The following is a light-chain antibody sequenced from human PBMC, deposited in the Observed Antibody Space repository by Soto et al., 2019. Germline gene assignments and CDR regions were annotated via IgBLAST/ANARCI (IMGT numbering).Light chain of an antibody. V-gene: IGLV1-40*01. Sequence: QSVLTQPPSVSGAPGQRVTISCTGSGSNIGAGDDVHWYQHRPGTAPKLLIFGNSNRPSGVPFPDRFSGSKSGTSASMPITGLQAEDEGDYYCQSYDSPLDARYVLRTGTKLPVL. CDR1: GSNIGAGDD. J-gene: IGLJ1*01. CDR2: GNS. CDR3: QSYDSPLDARYV.